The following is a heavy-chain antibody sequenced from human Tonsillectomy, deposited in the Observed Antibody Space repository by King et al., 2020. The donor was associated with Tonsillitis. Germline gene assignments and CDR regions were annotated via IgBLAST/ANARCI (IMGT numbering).Heavy chain of an antibody. J-gene: IGHJ4*02. V-gene: IGHV4-38-2*02. CDR2: IDHTGSA. D-gene: IGHD3-22*01. CDR1: GYSLTSGYY. Sequence: VQLQESGPGLVKPSETLSLTCAVSGYSLTSGYYWGWIRQPPGKGLEWLGSIDHTGSAYYNPSLQSRVTLSVNTSKNEFSLKLISVTAADTAVYYCARDPLQDTSVPECWGQGTLVTVSS. CDR3: ARDPLQDTSVPEC.